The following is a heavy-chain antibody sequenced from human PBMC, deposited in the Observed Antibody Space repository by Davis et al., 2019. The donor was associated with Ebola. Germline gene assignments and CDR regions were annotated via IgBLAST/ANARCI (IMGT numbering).Heavy chain of an antibody. Sequence: PGGSLRLSCAASGFTFRNYAMHWVRQAPGKGLEWVAVVSHSERERFYADSVKGRFTISRDNSENTLYLQMSSLIVDDTAVYYCVRAVFHEVLDYWGQGTPVTVSS. CDR3: VRAVFHEVLDY. CDR1: GFTFRNYA. D-gene: IGHD3-3*01. CDR2: VSHSERER. V-gene: IGHV3-30*04. J-gene: IGHJ4*02.